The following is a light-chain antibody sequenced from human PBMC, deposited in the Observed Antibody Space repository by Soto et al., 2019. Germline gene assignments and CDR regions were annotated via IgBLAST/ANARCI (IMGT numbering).Light chain of an antibody. CDR1: QSFSTW. V-gene: IGKV1-5*03. J-gene: IGKJ2*02. Sequence: DIQMTRSPSTLSASVGDRVTITCRASQSFSTWLAWYQQKPGKAPKLLIYKASNLESGVPSRFSGSGSGTEFTLTISSLQPDDFATYYCLQYNSYPWTFGQGTKLEIK. CDR2: KAS. CDR3: LQYNSYPWT.